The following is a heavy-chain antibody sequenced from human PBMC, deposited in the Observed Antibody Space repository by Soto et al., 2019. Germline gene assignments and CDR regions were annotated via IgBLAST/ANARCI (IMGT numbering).Heavy chain of an antibody. J-gene: IGHJ4*02. CDR1: GFTFIKYA. CDR3: AKDDVELETGGYFDF. D-gene: IGHD1-1*01. V-gene: IGHV3-30*04. CDR2: LSHDGNNE. Sequence: GGSLRLSCATSGFTFIKYAMHWVRQAPGRGLEWVAVLSHDGNNEYYAGSVSGRFTVSRDNSKNTFYLHMKTLETEDTGVYYCAKDDVELETGGYFDFWGQGTLVTVSS.